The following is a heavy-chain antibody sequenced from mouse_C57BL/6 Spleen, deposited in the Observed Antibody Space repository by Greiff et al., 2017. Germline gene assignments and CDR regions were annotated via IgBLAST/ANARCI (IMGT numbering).Heavy chain of an antibody. Sequence: EVKVVESGGGLVKPGGSLKLSCAASGFTFSDYGMHWVRQAPEKGLEWVAYISSGSSTIYYADTVKGRFTISRDNAKNTLFLQMTSLRSEDTAMYYCARPYGSSYYFDYWGQGTTLTVSS. CDR1: GFTFSDYG. D-gene: IGHD1-1*01. CDR2: ISSGSSTI. V-gene: IGHV5-17*01. CDR3: ARPYGSSYYFDY. J-gene: IGHJ2*01.